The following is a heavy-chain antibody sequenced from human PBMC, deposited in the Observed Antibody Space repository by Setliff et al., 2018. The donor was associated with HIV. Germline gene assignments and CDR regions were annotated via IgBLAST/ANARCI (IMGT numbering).Heavy chain of an antibody. V-gene: IGHV3-30*05. CDR2: MSYDGNNK. CDR3: ARDCRVGWVFTYGMDV. J-gene: IGHJ6*02. CDR1: RTTFSGYG. D-gene: IGHD6-13*01. Sequence: PRLSCRGFRTTFSGYGLNWVRQAPGKGLEWVAVMSYDGNNKYYADSVKGRFTISRDNSKNTLFLQMNSLRPEDTAVYYCARDCRVGWVFTYGMDVWGQGTLVTVSS.